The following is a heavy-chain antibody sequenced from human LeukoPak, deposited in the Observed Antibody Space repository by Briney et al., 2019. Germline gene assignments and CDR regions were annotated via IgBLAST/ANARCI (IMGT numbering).Heavy chain of an antibody. D-gene: IGHD6-19*01. Sequence: GASVKVSCKASGYTFTGYYMHWVRQAPGQGLEWMGWINPNSGGTNYAQKFQGRVTMTRDTSISTAYMELSRLRSDDTAVYYCVRGRNGYSSGWYVAGYWGQGTLVTVSS. CDR1: GYTFTGYY. J-gene: IGHJ4*02. CDR2: INPNSGGT. V-gene: IGHV1-2*02. CDR3: VRGRNGYSSGWYVAGY.